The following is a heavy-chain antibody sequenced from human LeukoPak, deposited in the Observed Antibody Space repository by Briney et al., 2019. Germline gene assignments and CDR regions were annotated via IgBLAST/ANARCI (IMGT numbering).Heavy chain of an antibody. CDR3: AREEEAGGRNYFDY. V-gene: IGHV3-21*01. D-gene: IGHD3-16*01. J-gene: IGHJ4*02. CDR2: ISSSSSYI. Sequence: PGGSLRLSCAASGFTFSSYSMNWVRQAPGKGLEWVSSISSSSSYIYYADSVKGRFTISRDNAKNSLHLQMNSLRAEDTAVYYCAREEEAGGRNYFDYWGQGTLVTVSS. CDR1: GFTFSSYS.